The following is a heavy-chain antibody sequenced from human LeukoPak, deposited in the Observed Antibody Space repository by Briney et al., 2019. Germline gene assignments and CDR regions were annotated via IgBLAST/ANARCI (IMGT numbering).Heavy chain of an antibody. Sequence: GRSLRLSCTASGFTFGDYAMSWVRQAPGKGLEWVGFIRSKAYGGTTEYAASVKGRFTISRDDSKSIAYLQMNSLKTEDTAVYYCTRAVGGDYGDYWGQGTLVTVSS. D-gene: IGHD4-17*01. CDR2: IRSKAYGGTT. V-gene: IGHV3-49*04. CDR1: GFTFGDYA. J-gene: IGHJ4*02. CDR3: TRAVGGDYGDY.